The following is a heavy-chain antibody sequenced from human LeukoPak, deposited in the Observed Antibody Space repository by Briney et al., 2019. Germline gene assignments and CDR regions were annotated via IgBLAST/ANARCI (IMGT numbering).Heavy chain of an antibody. D-gene: IGHD4-17*01. CDR2: ISAYNGNT. Sequence: ASVKVSCKASGYPFSSYGISWVRQAPGQGLEWKGWISAYNGNTNYAQKFQGRVPMTTDTSTSVAYIELRSLRSDDTAVYYCARVTTYGDYPFDYWGQGTLVTVSS. CDR3: ARVTTYGDYPFDY. CDR1: GYPFSSYG. J-gene: IGHJ4*02. V-gene: IGHV1-18*01.